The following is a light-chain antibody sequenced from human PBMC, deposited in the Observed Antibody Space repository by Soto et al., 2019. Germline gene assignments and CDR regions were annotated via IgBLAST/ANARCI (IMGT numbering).Light chain of an antibody. J-gene: IGLJ2*01. Sequence: QSALTQPASVSGSPGQSITISCTGTSTDIGDYNYVSWYQHHPGKAPKLMIYEVTNRPSGVSNRFSGSKSGNTASLTISGLQAEDEADYDCISHSTTIAYVVLGGGTKLTVL. CDR3: ISHSTTIAYVV. CDR2: EVT. V-gene: IGLV2-14*01. CDR1: STDIGDYNY.